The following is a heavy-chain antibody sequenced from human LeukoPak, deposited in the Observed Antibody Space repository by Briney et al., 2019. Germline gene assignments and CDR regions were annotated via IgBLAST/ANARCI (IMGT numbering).Heavy chain of an antibody. J-gene: IGHJ4*02. D-gene: IGHD4-17*01. CDR2: ISYDGSKK. V-gene: IGHV3-30*03. CDR3: AIGGYGDYVKAFDY. Sequence: GRSLRLSCAAFGFTFSSYGMHWVRQAPGKGLEWVAVISYDGSKKYYAESVKGRFTISRDNSKNTLYLQMNSLRAEDTAVYSCAIGGYGDYVKAFDYWGQGTLVTVSS. CDR1: GFTFSSYG.